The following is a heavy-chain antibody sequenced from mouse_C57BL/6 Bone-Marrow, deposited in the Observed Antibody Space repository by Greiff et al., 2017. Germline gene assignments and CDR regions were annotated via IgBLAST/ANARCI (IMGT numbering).Heavy chain of an antibody. V-gene: IGHV1-64*01. Sequence: QVQLQQPGAELVKPGASVKLSCKASGYTFTSYWMHWVKQRPGQGLEWIGMIHPNSGSPNSNEKFKSKATLTVDKSSSTAYMQLSSLTSEDSAVYYCERVGKLGRWFADWGQGTLVTVSA. J-gene: IGHJ3*01. CDR2: IHPNSGSP. CDR1: GYTFTSYW. D-gene: IGHD4-1*01. CDR3: ERVGKLGRWFAD.